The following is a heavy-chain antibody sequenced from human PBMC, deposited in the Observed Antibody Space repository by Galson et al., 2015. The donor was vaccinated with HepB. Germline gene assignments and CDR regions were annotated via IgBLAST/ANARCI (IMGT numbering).Heavy chain of an antibody. D-gene: IGHD3-22*01. CDR3: ARDKDGDYYDSSGHDAFDI. CDR2: ISSSSSTI. Sequence: SLRLSCAASGFTFSSYSMNWVRQAPGKGLEWVSYISSSSSTIYYADSVKGRFTISRDNAKNSLYLQMNSLRDEDTAVYYCARDKDGDYYDSSGHDAFDIWGQGTMVTVSS. V-gene: IGHV3-48*02. J-gene: IGHJ3*02. CDR1: GFTFSSYS.